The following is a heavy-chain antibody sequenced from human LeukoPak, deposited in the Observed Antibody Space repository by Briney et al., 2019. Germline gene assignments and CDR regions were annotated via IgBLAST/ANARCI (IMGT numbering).Heavy chain of an antibody. D-gene: IGHD2-2*01. CDR3: ARRDSSSGSSCVVDY. J-gene: IGHJ4*02. Sequence: GASVKVSCKASGYTFTDFYINWVRQAPGQGLEWMGWIHPYTGAASYAQKFQGRVTVTRDASISTAYMELGRLTSDDTAVYYCARRDSSSGSSCVVDYWGQGTLVTVSS. CDR1: GYTFTDFY. CDR2: IHPYTGAA. V-gene: IGHV1-2*02.